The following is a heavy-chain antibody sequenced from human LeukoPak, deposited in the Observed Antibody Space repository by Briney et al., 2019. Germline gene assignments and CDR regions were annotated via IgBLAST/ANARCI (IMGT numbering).Heavy chain of an antibody. CDR3: AKDKVGALGY. CDR1: GFTFSSYA. Sequence: GGSLRLSCAASGFTFSSYAMSWVRQAPGKGLEWVSTVSGSGGSTYYADSVKGRFTISRDNSKNTLYLQMNSLRAEDTAVYYCAKDKVGALGYWGQGTLVTVSS. D-gene: IGHD1-26*01. CDR2: VSGSGGST. V-gene: IGHV3-23*01. J-gene: IGHJ4*02.